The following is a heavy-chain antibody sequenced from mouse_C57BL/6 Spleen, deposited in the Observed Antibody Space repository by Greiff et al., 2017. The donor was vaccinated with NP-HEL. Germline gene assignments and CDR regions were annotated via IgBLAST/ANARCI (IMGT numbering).Heavy chain of an antibody. D-gene: IGHD1-3*01. CDR2: ISDGGSYT. CDR3: AREKIYEYGYFDV. J-gene: IGHJ1*03. CDR1: GFTFSSYA. V-gene: IGHV5-4*01. Sequence: EVKLVESGGGLVKPGGSLKLSCAASGFTFSSYAMSWVRQTPEQRLEWVATISDGGSYTYYPDNVKGRFTISRDNAKNNPYLQMSHLKSEDTAMYYCAREKIYEYGYFDVWGTGTTVTVSS.